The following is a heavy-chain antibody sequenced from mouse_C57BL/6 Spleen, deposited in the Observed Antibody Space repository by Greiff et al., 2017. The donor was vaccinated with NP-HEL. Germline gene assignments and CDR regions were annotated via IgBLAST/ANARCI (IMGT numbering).Heavy chain of an antibody. CDR2: INPSSGYT. J-gene: IGHJ3*01. Sequence: QVQLKESGAELARPGASVKMSCKASGYTFTSYTMHWVKQRPGQGLEWIGYINPSSGYTKYNQKFKDKATLTADKSSSTAYMQLSSLTSEDSAVYYCARDDYGSSPLAYWGQGTLVTVSA. V-gene: IGHV1-4*01. CDR1: GYTFTSYT. D-gene: IGHD1-1*01. CDR3: ARDDYGSSPLAY.